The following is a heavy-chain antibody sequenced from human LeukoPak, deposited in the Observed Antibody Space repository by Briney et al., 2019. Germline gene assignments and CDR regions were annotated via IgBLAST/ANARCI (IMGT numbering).Heavy chain of an antibody. CDR3: AREGYSSSWYNFNYYYYYGMDV. V-gene: IGHV3-74*01. CDR1: GFTFSSYW. Sequence: GGSLRLSCAASGFTFSSYWMHWVRQAPGKGLVWVSRINSDGSSTSYADSGKGRFTISRDNAKNTLYLQMNSLRAEDTAVYYCAREGYSSSWYNFNYYYYYGMDVWGQGTTVTVSS. J-gene: IGHJ6*02. CDR2: INSDGSST. D-gene: IGHD6-13*01.